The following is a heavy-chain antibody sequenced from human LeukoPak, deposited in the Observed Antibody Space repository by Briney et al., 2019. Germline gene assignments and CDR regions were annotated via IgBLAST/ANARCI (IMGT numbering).Heavy chain of an antibody. Sequence: SETLSLTCAVYGGSFSGYYWSWIRQPPGKGLEWIGEINHSGSTNYNPSLKSRVTISVDTSKNQFSLKLGSVTAADTAVYYCARLGSSSSIDYWGQGTLVTVSS. CDR2: INHSGST. V-gene: IGHV4-34*01. J-gene: IGHJ4*02. D-gene: IGHD6-6*01. CDR3: ARLGSSSSIDY. CDR1: GGSFSGYY.